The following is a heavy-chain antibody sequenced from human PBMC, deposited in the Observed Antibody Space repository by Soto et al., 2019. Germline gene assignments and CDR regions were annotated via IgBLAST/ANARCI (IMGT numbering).Heavy chain of an antibody. J-gene: IGHJ5*02. D-gene: IGHD3-10*01. Sequence: GESLKISCKGPGHLFNDHWIGWVRQTPGKGLEWMGLIFTRDSETKTSPSFQGHVSFSVDNSINTVYLQWTSLKTTDTGIYFCARGYFDSGHGYDLWGQGTLVTVSS. CDR1: GHLFNDHW. CDR2: IFTRDSET. V-gene: IGHV5-51*01. CDR3: ARGYFDSGHGYDL.